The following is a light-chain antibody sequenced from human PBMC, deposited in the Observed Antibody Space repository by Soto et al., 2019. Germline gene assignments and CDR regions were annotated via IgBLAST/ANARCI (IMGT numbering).Light chain of an antibody. CDR2: GSS. J-gene: IGKJ1*01. CDR1: QTVGTYY. V-gene: IGKV3-20*01. CDR3: QQYALSPWT. Sequence: EIVLTQSPGTLSLSPGERATLSCRASQTVGTYYLAWHQQKPGQAPRLLIYGSSVRATGVPDRLSGSGSGTDFTLTIGGLEPEDFAVYYCQQYALSPWTFGQGTKVEIK.